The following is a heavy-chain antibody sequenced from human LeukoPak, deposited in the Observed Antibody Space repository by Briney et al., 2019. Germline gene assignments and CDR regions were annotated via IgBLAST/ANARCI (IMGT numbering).Heavy chain of an antibody. CDR2: INPSGGST. D-gene: IGHD5-24*01. J-gene: IGHJ4*02. Sequence: GASVKVSCKASGYTFTSYDLHWVRQAPGQGLEWMGIINPSGGSTSYAQKFQGRVTVTRDTSTRTVYMELSGLRSEDTAVYYCARNWGGCGDGFRNFDYWGQGTLVTVSS. V-gene: IGHV1-46*01. CDR1: GYTFTSYD. CDR3: ARNWGGCGDGFRNFDY.